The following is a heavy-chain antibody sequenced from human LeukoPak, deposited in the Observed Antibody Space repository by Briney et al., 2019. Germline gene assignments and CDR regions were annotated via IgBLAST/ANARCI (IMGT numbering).Heavy chain of an antibody. J-gene: IGHJ5*02. D-gene: IGHD3-10*01. Sequence: SQTLSLTCTVSGGSISSGGYFWIWVRPHPGKDLEWIGYISHSGSTYYNPSLKSRVTISLDTSKDRFSLRLSSVTAADTAVYYCARDLWFGEYNWFDPWGQGTLVTVSS. CDR1: GGSISSGGYF. V-gene: IGHV4-31*03. CDR3: ARDLWFGEYNWFDP. CDR2: ISHSGST.